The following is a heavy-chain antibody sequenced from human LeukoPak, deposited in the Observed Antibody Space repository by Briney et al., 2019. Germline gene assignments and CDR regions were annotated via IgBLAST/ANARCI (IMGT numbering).Heavy chain of an antibody. CDR1: GGSISSYY. CDR3: AREDGSSWYYFDS. D-gene: IGHD6-13*01. CDR2: IYYSGST. Sequence: ASETLSLTCTVSGGSISSYYWSWIRQPPGKGLEWIGYIYYSGSTNYNPSLKSRVTISVDTSKNQFSLKLSSVTAADTAVYYCAREDGSSWYYFDSWGQGTLVTVSS. J-gene: IGHJ4*02. V-gene: IGHV4-59*01.